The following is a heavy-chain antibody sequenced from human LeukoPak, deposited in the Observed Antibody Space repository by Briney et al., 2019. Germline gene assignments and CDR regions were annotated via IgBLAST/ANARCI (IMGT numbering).Heavy chain of an antibody. D-gene: IGHD1-26*01. V-gene: IGHV4-4*07. CDR1: GGSVTNYH. J-gene: IGHJ3*02. Sequence: SETLSLTCTVSGGSVTNYHWSWIRQPAGKGLEWIARFYTGGSTTYNPSLNGRATMSVDTSASHFSLKLTSVTAADTAIYYCATVEVGTVDVFDIWGQGTMVTVSS. CDR2: FYTGGST. CDR3: ATVEVGTVDVFDI.